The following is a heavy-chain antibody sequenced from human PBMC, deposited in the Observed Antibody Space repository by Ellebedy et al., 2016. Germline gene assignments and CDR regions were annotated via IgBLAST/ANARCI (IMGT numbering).Heavy chain of an antibody. Sequence: SETLSLXXTVSGGSISSSSYYWGWIRQPPGKGLEWIGSIYYSGSTYYNPSLKSRVTISVDTSKNQFSLKLSSVTAADTAVYYCARHSDSSGYYYFNYWGQGTLVTVSS. V-gene: IGHV4-39*01. CDR3: ARHSDSSGYYYFNY. CDR2: IYYSGST. J-gene: IGHJ4*02. D-gene: IGHD3-22*01. CDR1: GGSISSSSYY.